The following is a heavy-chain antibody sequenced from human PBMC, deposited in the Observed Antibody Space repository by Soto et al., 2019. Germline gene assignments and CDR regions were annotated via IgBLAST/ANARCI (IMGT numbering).Heavy chain of an antibody. CDR3: ARGGIVATILDFYFDY. J-gene: IGHJ4*02. D-gene: IGHD5-12*01. V-gene: IGHV4-34*01. CDR2: INHSGST. Sequence: SETLSLTCAVYGGSFSGYYWSWIRQPPVKGLEWIGEINHSGSTNYNPSLKSRVTISVDTSKNQFSLKLSSVTAADTAVYYCARGGIVATILDFYFDYWGQGTLVTV. CDR1: GGSFSGYY.